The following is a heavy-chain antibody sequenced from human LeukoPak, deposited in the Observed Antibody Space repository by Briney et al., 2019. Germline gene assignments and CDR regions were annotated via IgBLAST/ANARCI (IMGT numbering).Heavy chain of an antibody. D-gene: IGHD2-15*01. V-gene: IGHV3-30*02. CDR2: IRYDGSNK. J-gene: IGHJ4*02. CDR3: AKDRRTGLAALIVVVVAATPPDY. CDR1: GFTFSSYG. Sequence: PGGSLRLSCAASGFTFSSYGMHWVRQAPGKGLEWVAFIRYDGSNKYYADSVKGRFTISRDNSKNTLYLQMNSLRAEDTAVYYRAKDRRTGLAALIVVVVAATPPDYWGQGTLVTVSS.